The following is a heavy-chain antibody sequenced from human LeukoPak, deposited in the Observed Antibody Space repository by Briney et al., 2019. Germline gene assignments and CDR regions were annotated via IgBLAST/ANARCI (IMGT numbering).Heavy chain of an antibody. J-gene: IGHJ6*04. CDR2: IYPNGST. D-gene: IGHD3-3*01. V-gene: IGHV4-59*01. Sequence: SETLSLTCSVSGGPINFYWSWIRQSPGKGLEWIGCIYPNGSTSYNSSLKSRVTISLDTSKKQVSLMLNSVTAADTAVYYCARDVRRALRFNNFYPYFGMDVWGEGTTAIVST. CDR1: GGPINFY. CDR3: ARDVRRALRFNNFYPYFGMDV.